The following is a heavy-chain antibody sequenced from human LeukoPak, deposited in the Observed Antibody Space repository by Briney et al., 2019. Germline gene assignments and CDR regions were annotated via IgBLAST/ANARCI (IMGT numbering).Heavy chain of an antibody. V-gene: IGHV3-30-3*01. CDR3: ARDGSAWSRDY. Sequence: GRSLRLSCAASGFTFSSYPMHWVRQAPGKGLEWVTFISYHGSNKFYADSVKGRFTISRDNAKNSLYLQMNSLTAEDTAVYYCARDGSAWSRDYWGQGTLVTVSS. D-gene: IGHD6-19*01. CDR1: GFTFSSYP. CDR2: ISYHGSNK. J-gene: IGHJ4*02.